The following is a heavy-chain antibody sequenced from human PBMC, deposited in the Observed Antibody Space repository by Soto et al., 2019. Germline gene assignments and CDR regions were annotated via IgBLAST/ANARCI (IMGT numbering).Heavy chain of an antibody. D-gene: IGHD6-13*01. V-gene: IGHV3-11*06. CDR3: AREEIAAAGSDAFDI. Sequence: QVQLVEAGGGLVKPGGSLRLSCAASGFTFSDYYMSWIRQAPGKGLEWVSYISSSSSYTNYADSVKGRFTISRDNAKNSLYLQMNSLRAEDTVVYYCAREEIAAAGSDAFDIWGQGTMVTVSS. CDR1: GFTFSDYY. CDR2: ISSSSSYT. J-gene: IGHJ3*02.